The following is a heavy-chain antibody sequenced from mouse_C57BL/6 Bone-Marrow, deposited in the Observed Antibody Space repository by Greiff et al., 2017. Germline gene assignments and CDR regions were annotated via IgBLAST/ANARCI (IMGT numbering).Heavy chain of an antibody. Sequence: VQLVESGPGLVQPSQSLSITCTVSGFSLTSYGVHWVRQSPGKGLEWLGVIWSGGSTDYNAAFISRLSISKDNSKSQVFFKMNSLQADDTAIYYCARNGDGYYLAWFAYWGQGTLVTVSA. CDR2: IWSGGST. V-gene: IGHV2-2*01. CDR1: GFSLTSYG. D-gene: IGHD2-3*01. J-gene: IGHJ3*01. CDR3: ARNGDGYYLAWFAY.